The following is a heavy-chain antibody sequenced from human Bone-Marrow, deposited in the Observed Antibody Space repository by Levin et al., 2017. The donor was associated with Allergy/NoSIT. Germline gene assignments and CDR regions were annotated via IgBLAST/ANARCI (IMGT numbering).Heavy chain of an antibody. CDR1: GFTFSDYY. Sequence: GGSLRLSCAASGFTFSDYYMSWIRQAPGKGLEWVSYISSSGSTIYYADSVKGRFTISRDNAKNSLYLQMNSLRAEDTAVYYCARDVYYYGSGSYYGHYYYYMDVWGKGTTVTVSS. CDR3: ARDVYYYGSGSYYGHYYYYMDV. V-gene: IGHV3-11*01. J-gene: IGHJ6*03. CDR2: ISSSGSTI. D-gene: IGHD3-10*01.